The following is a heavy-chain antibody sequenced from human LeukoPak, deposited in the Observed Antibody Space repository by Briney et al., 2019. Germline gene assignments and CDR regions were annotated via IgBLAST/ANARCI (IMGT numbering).Heavy chain of an antibody. J-gene: IGHJ4*02. CDR3: ARGGRITGTTGSLDY. V-gene: IGHV1-46*01. CDR1: GYTFTSYY. Sequence: ASVTVSCKASGYTFTSYYMHWVRQAPGQGLEWMGIINPSGGSTSYAQKFQGRVTMTRDTSTSTVYMELSSLRSEDTAVYYCARGGRITGTTGSLDYWGQGTLVTVSS. D-gene: IGHD1-20*01. CDR2: INPSGGST.